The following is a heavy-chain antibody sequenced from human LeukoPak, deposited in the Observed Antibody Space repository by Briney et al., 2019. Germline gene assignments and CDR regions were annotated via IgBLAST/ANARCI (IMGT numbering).Heavy chain of an antibody. CDR1: GYTFTGYY. V-gene: IGHV1-2*06. D-gene: IGHD6-19*01. CDR3: ARGAVAALYYYYYYMDV. CDR2: INPNSGGT. J-gene: IGHJ6*03. Sequence: ASVKVSCKASGYTFTGYYMHWVRQAPGQGLEWMGRINPNSGGTNYAQKFQGRVTMTRDTSISTAYMELSRLGSDDTAVYYCARGAVAALYYYYYYMDVWGKGTTVTVSS.